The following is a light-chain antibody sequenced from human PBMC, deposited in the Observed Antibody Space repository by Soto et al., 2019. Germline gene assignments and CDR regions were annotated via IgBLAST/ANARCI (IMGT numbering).Light chain of an antibody. CDR2: KAS. CDR1: QSVSSW. V-gene: IGKV1-5*03. Sequence: DIQMTQSPSTLSASVGDRVTITCRASQSVSSWLAWYQQKPGKAPKLLIYKASSLEGGVPSRFSGSGSRTEFTLTISSLQPDDFATYYCQHYNDYPYTFGQGTKLEIK. CDR3: QHYNDYPYT. J-gene: IGKJ2*01.